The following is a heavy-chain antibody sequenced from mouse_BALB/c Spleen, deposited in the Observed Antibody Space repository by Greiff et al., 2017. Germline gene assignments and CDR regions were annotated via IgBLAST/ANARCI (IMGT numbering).Heavy chain of an antibody. J-gene: IGHJ3*01. V-gene: IGHV5-6-4*01. D-gene: IGHD2-14*01. CDR3: TRDRGYDRFAY. CDR1: GFTFSSYT. CDR2: ISSGGSYT. Sequence: EVQLVESGGGLVKPGGSLKLSCAASGFTFSSYTMSWVRQTPEKRLEWVATISSGGSYTYYPDSVKGRFTISRDNAKNTLYLQMSSLKSEDTAMYYCTRDRGYDRFAYWGQGTLVTVSA.